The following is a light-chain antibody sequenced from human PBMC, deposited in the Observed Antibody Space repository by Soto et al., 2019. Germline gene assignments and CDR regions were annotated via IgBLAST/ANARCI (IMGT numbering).Light chain of an antibody. J-gene: IGKJ1*01. CDR1: QNVDSNY. CDR2: GAS. V-gene: IGKV3-20*01. CDR3: QQYGSSGT. Sequence: EIVLTQSPGTLSLSSGEGATLSCRASQNVDSNYLAWYQQKPGQTPRLLIYGASNRATGIPDRFSGSGSGTDFTLTISRLEPEDFAVYYCQQYGSSGTFGQGTKVDIK.